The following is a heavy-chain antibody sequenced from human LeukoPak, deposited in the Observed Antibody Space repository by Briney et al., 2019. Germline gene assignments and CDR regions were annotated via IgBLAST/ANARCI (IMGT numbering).Heavy chain of an antibody. Sequence: SETLSLTCTVSGGSISSSSYYWGWNRQPPGKGLEWIGSIYYSGSTYYNPSLKSRVTISVDTSKNQFSLKLGSVTAADTAVYYCARELDRAVAGRGLFDPWGQGTLVTVSS. CDR2: IYYSGST. V-gene: IGHV4-39*07. J-gene: IGHJ5*02. CDR3: ARELDRAVAGRGLFDP. CDR1: GGSISSSSYY. D-gene: IGHD6-19*01.